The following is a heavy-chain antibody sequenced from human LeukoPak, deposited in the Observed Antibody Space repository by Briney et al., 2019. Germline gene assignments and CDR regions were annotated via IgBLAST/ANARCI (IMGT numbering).Heavy chain of an antibody. V-gene: IGHV1-69*13. D-gene: IGHD3-10*01. Sequence: SVKVSCKASGGTFSSYAISWVRQAPGQGLEGMGGIIPIFGTANYAQKFQGRVTITADESTSTAYMELSSLRSEDTAVYYCARGAMVRGVIALFDYWGQGTLVTVSS. CDR2: IIPIFGTA. CDR3: ARGAMVRGVIALFDY. CDR1: GGTFSSYA. J-gene: IGHJ4*02.